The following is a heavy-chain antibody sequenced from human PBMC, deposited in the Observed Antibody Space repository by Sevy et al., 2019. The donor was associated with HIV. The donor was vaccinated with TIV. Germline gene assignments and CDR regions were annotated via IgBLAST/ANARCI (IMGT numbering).Heavy chain of an antibody. Sequence: GGSLRLSCAASGFTFSNAWMSWVRQAPGKGLEWVGRIKSKTDGGTTDHAAPVKGRFTIARDDSKNTLYLQMNSLNTDDTAVYYCTRGDIVVVPAARGGYYYYMDVWGKGTTVTVSS. J-gene: IGHJ6*03. CDR1: GFTFSNAW. V-gene: IGHV3-15*01. CDR2: IKSKTDGGTT. CDR3: TRGDIVVVPAARGGYYYYMDV. D-gene: IGHD2-2*01.